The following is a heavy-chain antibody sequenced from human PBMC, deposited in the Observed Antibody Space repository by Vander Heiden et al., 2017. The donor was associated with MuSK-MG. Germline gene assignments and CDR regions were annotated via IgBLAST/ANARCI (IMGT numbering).Heavy chain of an antibody. V-gene: IGHV3-23*01. CDR3: AKVTYYYDSSGYYPFDY. J-gene: IGHJ4*02. CDR1: GFIFISDA. D-gene: IGHD3-22*01. CDR2: ISGSGGST. Sequence: EVQLLESGGGLVQPGGSLRLSCAASGFIFISDAMSGVRQAPGKGLEWVSAISGSGGSTYYADSVKGRFTTSRDNSKNTLDLQMDSLRAEDTAVYYCAKVTYYYDSSGYYPFDYWGQGTLVTVSS.